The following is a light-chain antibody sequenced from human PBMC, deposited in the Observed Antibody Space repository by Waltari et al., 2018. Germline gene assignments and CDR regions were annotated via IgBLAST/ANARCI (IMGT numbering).Light chain of an antibody. J-gene: IGLJ3*02. Sequence: QSVMTQPPSASGTPGQRVTIFCSGSRSNLGSNTVNWYQQFPETAPKLLIYSDIQRPSGVPDRFSGSKSGTSASLAISGLQSEDEADYYCAAWDDSVGWVFGGGTKLTVL. CDR2: SDI. CDR1: RSNLGSNT. V-gene: IGLV1-44*01. CDR3: AAWDDSVGWV.